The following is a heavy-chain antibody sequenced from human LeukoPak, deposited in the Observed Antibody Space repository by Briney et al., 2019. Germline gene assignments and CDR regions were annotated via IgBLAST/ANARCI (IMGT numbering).Heavy chain of an antibody. J-gene: IGHJ4*02. CDR1: GFTFTTYW. D-gene: IGHD3-22*01. CDR2: IKQDGNEK. V-gene: IGHV3-7*03. CDR3: AKDSYYYDSSGPSADFDY. Sequence: GGSLRLSCAASGFTFTTYWMGWVRQAPGKGLEWVASIKQDGNEKYYVDSVKGRFTISRDNSKNTLYLQMNSLRAEDTAVYYCAKDSYYYDSSGPSADFDYWGQGTLVTVSS.